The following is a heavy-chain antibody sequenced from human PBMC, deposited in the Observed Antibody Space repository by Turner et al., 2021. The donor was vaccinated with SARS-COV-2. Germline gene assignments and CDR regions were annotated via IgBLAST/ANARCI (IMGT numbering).Heavy chain of an antibody. Sequence: EVQLVESGGGLIQPGGSLRLSWAAPGFTVSSNYMNWVRQAPGKGLEWVSIIYSGGSTYYADSVKGRFTISRDNSKNTLFLQMNSLRAEDTAVYYCARAGWDLLPFDAFDIWGQGTMVTISS. D-gene: IGHD1-26*01. CDR1: GFTVSSNY. J-gene: IGHJ3*02. V-gene: IGHV3-66*03. CDR3: ARAGWDLLPFDAFDI. CDR2: IYSGGST.